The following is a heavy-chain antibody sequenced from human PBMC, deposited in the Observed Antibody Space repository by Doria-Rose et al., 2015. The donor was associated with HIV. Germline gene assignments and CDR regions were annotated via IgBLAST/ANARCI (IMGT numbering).Heavy chain of an antibody. CDR2: IFSDDER. V-gene: IGHV2-26*01. CDR3: ARIKSSRWYHKYYFDF. CDR1: GVSLSSPGMG. D-gene: IGHD6-13*01. Sequence: SGPVLVKPTETLTLTCTVSGVSLSSPGMGVSWIRQPPGKALEWLANIFSDDERSDKASLKSRLTISRDTSKSQVVLTMTDMDPVDTATYYCARIKSSRWYHKYYFDFWGQGTLVTVSA. J-gene: IGHJ4*02.